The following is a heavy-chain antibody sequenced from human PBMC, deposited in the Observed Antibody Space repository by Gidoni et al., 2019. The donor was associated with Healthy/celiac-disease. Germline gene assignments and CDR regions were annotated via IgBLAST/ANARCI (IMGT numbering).Heavy chain of an antibody. Sequence: QVQLVESGGGVVQPGRSLSLSCAASGFTFSSYGMHWVRQAPGKGLEWVAVISYDGSNKYYADSVKGRFTISRDNSKNTLYLQMNSLRAEDTAVYYCAKGPSGYLGYWGQGTLVTVSS. V-gene: IGHV3-30*18. CDR3: AKGPSGYLGY. D-gene: IGHD6-13*01. CDR1: GFTFSSYG. J-gene: IGHJ4*02. CDR2: ISYDGSNK.